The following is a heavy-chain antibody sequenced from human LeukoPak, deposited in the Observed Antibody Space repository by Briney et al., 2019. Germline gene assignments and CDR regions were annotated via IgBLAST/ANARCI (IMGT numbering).Heavy chain of an antibody. CDR3: AKEPFESYSGYDFHSYYYMDV. V-gene: IGHV3-30*02. D-gene: IGHD5-12*01. J-gene: IGHJ6*03. CDR1: VFTFSSYG. Sequence: GGSLRLSCAASVFTFSSYGMHWVRQAPGKGLEWVAFRRYDGSDKYYADSVKGRFTISRDNSKNTLFLSMNSLRIEDMAVYYCAKEPFESYSGYDFHSYYYMDVWGKGTTVTVSS. CDR2: RRYDGSDK.